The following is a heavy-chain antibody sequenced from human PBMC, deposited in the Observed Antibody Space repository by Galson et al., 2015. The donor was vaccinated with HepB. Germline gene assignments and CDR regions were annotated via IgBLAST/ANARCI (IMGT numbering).Heavy chain of an antibody. CDR3: ARDHRYGGNSGGFDY. CDR1: GFTFSSYG. D-gene: IGHD4-23*01. J-gene: IGHJ4*02. V-gene: IGHV3-30*02. CDR2: IRYDGSNK. Sequence: SLRLSCAASGFTFSSYGMHWVRQAPGKGLEWVAFIRYDGSNKYYADSVKGRFTISRDNSKNTLYLQMNSLRAEDTAVYYCARDHRYGGNSGGFDYWGQGTLVTVSS.